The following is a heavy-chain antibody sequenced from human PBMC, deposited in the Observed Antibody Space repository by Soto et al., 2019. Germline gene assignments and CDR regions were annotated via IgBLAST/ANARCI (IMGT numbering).Heavy chain of an antibody. CDR3: ARFISGSSYPHDAFDI. CDR1: GYTFTSYG. CDR2: ISAYNGNT. D-gene: IGHD6-6*01. J-gene: IGHJ3*02. V-gene: IGHV1-18*01. Sequence: GASVKVSCKASGYTFTSYGISWVRQAPGQGLEWMGWISAYNGNTNYAQKLQGRVTMTTDTSPSTAYMELRSLRSDDTAVYYCARFISGSSYPHDAFDIWGQGTLVTVSS.